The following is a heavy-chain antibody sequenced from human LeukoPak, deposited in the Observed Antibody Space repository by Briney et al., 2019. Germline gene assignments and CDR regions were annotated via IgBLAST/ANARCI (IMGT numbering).Heavy chain of an antibody. CDR2: ISYDGSNK. CDR3: AKDSAVAGMGYYYGMDV. CDR1: GFTFSSYG. V-gene: IGHV3-30*18. J-gene: IGHJ6*02. D-gene: IGHD6-19*01. Sequence: GGSLRLSCAASGFTFSSYGMPWVRQAPGKGLEWVAVISYDGSNKYYADSVKGRFTISRDNSKNTLYLQMNSLRAEDTAVYYCAKDSAVAGMGYYYGMDVWGQGTTVTVSS.